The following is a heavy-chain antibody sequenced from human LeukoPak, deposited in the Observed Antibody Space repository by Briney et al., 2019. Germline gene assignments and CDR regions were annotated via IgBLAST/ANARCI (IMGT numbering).Heavy chain of an antibody. J-gene: IGHJ4*02. Sequence: SETLSLTCTVSGGSISSYYWSWIRQPPGKGLEWIGYIYYSGSTNYNPSLKSRVTISVDTSKNQFSLKLSSVTAADTAVYYCAAYGSGSYYRPHFDYWGQGTLVTVS. V-gene: IGHV4-59*08. CDR2: IYYSGST. CDR3: AAYGSGSYYRPHFDY. CDR1: GGSISSYY. D-gene: IGHD3-10*01.